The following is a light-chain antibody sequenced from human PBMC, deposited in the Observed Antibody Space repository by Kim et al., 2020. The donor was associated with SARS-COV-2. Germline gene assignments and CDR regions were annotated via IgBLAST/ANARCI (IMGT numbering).Light chain of an antibody. Sequence: EIVLTQSPGTLSLSPGERATLSCRASQSVSSSYLVWYQQKPGQAPRLLISGSSNRATGIPDRFSGSGSGTDFTLTISRLEPEDFAVYYCQQYGSSPITFGQGTRLEIK. V-gene: IGKV3-20*01. CDR1: QSVSSSY. CDR3: QQYGSSPIT. J-gene: IGKJ5*01. CDR2: GSS.